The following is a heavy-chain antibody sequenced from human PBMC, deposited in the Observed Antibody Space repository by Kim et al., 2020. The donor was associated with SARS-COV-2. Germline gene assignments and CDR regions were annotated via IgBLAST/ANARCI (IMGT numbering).Heavy chain of an antibody. V-gene: IGHV4-39*01. Sequence: IYYSGSTYYNPSLKSRVTISVDTSKNQFSLKLSSVTAADTAVYYCARPDYWGQGTLVTVSS. CDR3: ARPDY. J-gene: IGHJ4*02. CDR2: IYYSGST.